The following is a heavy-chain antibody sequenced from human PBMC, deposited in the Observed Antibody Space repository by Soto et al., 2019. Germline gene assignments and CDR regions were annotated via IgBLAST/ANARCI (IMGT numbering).Heavy chain of an antibody. CDR1: GFTFSDFY. Sequence: QVQLVESGRGLVKPGGSLRLSCAASGFTFSDFYMSWIRQAPGKGLEWISYISSGSTNIFYADSVKGRFTVSRDNAKNSVYLQMDSLRAEDTAVYYCARDRNAAGSDYWGQGTLVTVSS. D-gene: IGHD1-1*01. J-gene: IGHJ4*02. CDR2: ISSGSTNI. V-gene: IGHV3-11*01. CDR3: ARDRNAAGSDY.